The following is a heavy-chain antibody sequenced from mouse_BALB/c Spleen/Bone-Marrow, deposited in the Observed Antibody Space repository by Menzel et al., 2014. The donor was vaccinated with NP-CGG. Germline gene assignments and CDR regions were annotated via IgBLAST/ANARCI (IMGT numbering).Heavy chain of an antibody. CDR1: GYAFSFYW. D-gene: IGHD1-1*01. Sequence: VQLQESGAELVRPGSSVKISCKTSGYAFSFYWMNWVKQRPGQGLEWIGQIYPGDGDTNYNGKFKGKATLTADTSSGTAYMQLSSLTSEDSAVYFCARAGLSTDYRGQGTPLTVSS. V-gene: IGHV1-80*01. CDR3: ARAGLSTDY. J-gene: IGHJ2*01. CDR2: IYPGDGDT.